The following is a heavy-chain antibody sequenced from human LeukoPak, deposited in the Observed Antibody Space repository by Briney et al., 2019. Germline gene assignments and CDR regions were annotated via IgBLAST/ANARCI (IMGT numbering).Heavy chain of an antibody. CDR3: VRDGEYSHGIDFDY. D-gene: IGHD5-18*01. J-gene: IGHJ4*02. V-gene: IGHV3-74*01. Sequence: GGSLRLSCPVSGITFSGYWVHWIRQAPGKGLVWVSRTNGDGSDTSYADSVKGRFTISRDSATNTLYLQMNSLRAEDTAIYYCVRDGEYSHGIDFDYWGQGTLVTVSP. CDR1: GITFSGYW. CDR2: TNGDGSDT.